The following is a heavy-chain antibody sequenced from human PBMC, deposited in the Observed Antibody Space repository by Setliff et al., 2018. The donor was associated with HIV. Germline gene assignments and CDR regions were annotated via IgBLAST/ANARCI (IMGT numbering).Heavy chain of an antibody. CDR2: ISDGGGGT. D-gene: IGHD3-10*01. Sequence: GGSLRLSCAASGFTFASYGMHWVRQAPGKGLEWVSAISDGGGGTDYADSVKGRFTISRDNSRNTLYLQMNSLRAEDTAVYFCAKLGGSGSYSNAFDYWGQGTLVTVSS. CDR3: AKLGGSGSYSNAFDY. CDR1: GFTFASYG. J-gene: IGHJ4*02. V-gene: IGHV3-23*01.